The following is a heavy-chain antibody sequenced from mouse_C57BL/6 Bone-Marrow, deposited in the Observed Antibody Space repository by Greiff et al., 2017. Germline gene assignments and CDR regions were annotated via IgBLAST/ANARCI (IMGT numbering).Heavy chain of an antibody. CDR1: GYTFTSYW. D-gene: IGHD2-5*01. Sequence: VQLQQPGAELVKPGASVKMSCKAPGYTFTSYWITRVKQRPGQGLEWIGDIYPGSGSTNYNEKFKSKATLTVDTSSSTAYMQLSSLTSEDSAVYYCARPYDSNYWNFDVWGTGTTVTVSS. CDR2: IYPGSGST. V-gene: IGHV1-55*01. J-gene: IGHJ1*03. CDR3: ARPYDSNYWNFDV.